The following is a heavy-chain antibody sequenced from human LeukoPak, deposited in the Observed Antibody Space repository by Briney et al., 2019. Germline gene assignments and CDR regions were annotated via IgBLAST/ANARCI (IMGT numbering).Heavy chain of an antibody. CDR3: AKAQPNDSSGWGNYYYYMDV. V-gene: IGHV3-23*01. Sequence: GGSLRLSCAASGFTFSSYAMSWVRQAPGKGLEWVSAISGSGGSTYYADSVKGRFTISRDNSKNTLYLQMNSLRAEDTAVYYCAKAQPNDSSGWGNYYYYMDVWGKGTTVTVSS. CDR1: GFTFSSYA. CDR2: ISGSGGST. D-gene: IGHD3-22*01. J-gene: IGHJ6*03.